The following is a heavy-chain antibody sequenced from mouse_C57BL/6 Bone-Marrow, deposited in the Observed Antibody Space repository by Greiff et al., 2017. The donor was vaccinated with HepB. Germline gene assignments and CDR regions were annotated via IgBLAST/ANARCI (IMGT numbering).Heavy chain of an antibody. CDR3: AREGDLLLPYYAMDY. CDR2: ISYDGSN. CDR1: GYSITSGYY. J-gene: IGHJ4*01. Sequence: EVKLMESGPGLVKPSQSLSLTCSVTGYSITSGYYWNWIRQFPGNKLEWMGYISYDGSNNYNPSLKNRISITRDTSKNQFFLKLNSVTTEDTATYYCAREGDLLLPYYAMDYWGQGTSVTVSS. V-gene: IGHV3-6*01. D-gene: IGHD1-1*01.